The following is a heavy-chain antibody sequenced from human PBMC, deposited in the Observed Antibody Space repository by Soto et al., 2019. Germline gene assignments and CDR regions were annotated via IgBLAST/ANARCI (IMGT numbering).Heavy chain of an antibody. D-gene: IGHD1-26*01. CDR2: IYSGGST. CDR3: AREGVGATTNAYYYYGMDV. Sequence: EVQLVESGGGLIQPGGSLRLSCAASGFTVSSNYMRWVRQAPGKGLEWVSVIYSGGSTYYADSVKSRFTISRDNSKNTLYLQMNSLRAEDTAVYYWAREGVGATTNAYYYYGMDVWGQGTTVTVSS. V-gene: IGHV3-53*01. J-gene: IGHJ6*02. CDR1: GFTVSSNY.